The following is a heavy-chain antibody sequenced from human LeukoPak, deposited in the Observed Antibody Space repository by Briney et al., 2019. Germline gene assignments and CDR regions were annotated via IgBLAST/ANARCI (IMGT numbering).Heavy chain of an antibody. D-gene: IGHD6-13*01. CDR3: AKVLGAAASPNYFDY. V-gene: IGHV3-30*18. CDR1: GFTFSSYG. Sequence: PGRSLRLSCAASGFTFSSYGMHWVRQAPGKGLEWVAAISYDGSNEYYADSVKGRFTISRDNSKNTLDLQMNSLRAEDTAVYYCAKVLGAAASPNYFDYWGQGALVTVSS. J-gene: IGHJ4*02. CDR2: ISYDGSNE.